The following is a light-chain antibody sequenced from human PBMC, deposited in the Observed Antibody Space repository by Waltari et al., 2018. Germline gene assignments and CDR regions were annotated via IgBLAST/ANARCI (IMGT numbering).Light chain of an antibody. V-gene: IGKV1-39*01. CDR1: QSISSY. CDR2: AAS. CDR3: QQSYSTWLT. Sequence: DIQMTQSPSSLSASVGARVTITCRASQSISSYLNWYQQKPGKAPKLLIYAASSLQSGVPSRFSGSGSGTDFTLTISSLQPEDFATYYCQQSYSTWLTFGGGTKVEIK. J-gene: IGKJ4*01.